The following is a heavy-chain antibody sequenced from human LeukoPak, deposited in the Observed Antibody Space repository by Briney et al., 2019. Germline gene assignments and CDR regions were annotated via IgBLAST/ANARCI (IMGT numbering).Heavy chain of an antibody. CDR1: GFTFSSHW. D-gene: IGHD3-22*01. CDR2: INSDGSTT. Sequence: PGGSLRLSCAASGFTFSSHWMHWVRQAPGKGLVWVSRINSDGSTTSYADSVKGRFTISRDNAKNTLYLQMNSLRAEDTAVYYCARVMYYYHSSGSIAVYYFDYWGQGTLDTVSS. V-gene: IGHV3-74*01. CDR3: ARVMYYYHSSGSIAVYYFDY. J-gene: IGHJ4*02.